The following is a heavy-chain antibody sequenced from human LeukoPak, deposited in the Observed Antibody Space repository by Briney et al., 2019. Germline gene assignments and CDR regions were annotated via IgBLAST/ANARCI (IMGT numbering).Heavy chain of an antibody. CDR2: ISYDGSEK. CDR3: ASSEGDY. CDR1: GFTFNNYA. Sequence: GGSLRLSCAASGFTFNNYAMHWVRQAPGKGLEWVAVISYDGSEKYYVDSVKGRFTISRDNAKNSLYLQMNSLRAEDTAVYYCASSEGDYWGQGTLVTVSS. V-gene: IGHV3-30*04. J-gene: IGHJ4*02. D-gene: IGHD1-26*01.